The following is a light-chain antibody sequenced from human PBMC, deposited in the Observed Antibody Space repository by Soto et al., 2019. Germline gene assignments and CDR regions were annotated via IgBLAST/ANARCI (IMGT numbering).Light chain of an antibody. Sequence: EVVLTQSPGTLSLSAGERATLSCRASQSVANNHLAWYQQRPGQAPRLLIYAASTRPAGIPDRFSGSGSGTDFTLPISRLEPEDFGVFFCHHYGRSPIFTFGPGTTVDMK. V-gene: IGKV3-20*01. J-gene: IGKJ3*01. CDR2: AAS. CDR3: HHYGRSPIFT. CDR1: QSVANNH.